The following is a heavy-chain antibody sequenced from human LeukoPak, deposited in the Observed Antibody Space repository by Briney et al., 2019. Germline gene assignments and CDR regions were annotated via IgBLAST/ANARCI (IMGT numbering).Heavy chain of an antibody. CDR2: INPNSGGT. CDR3: ARDFIPYCGGDCFGGDFDY. J-gene: IGHJ4*02. Sequence: ASVKVSCTASGYTFTGYYMHWVRQAPGQGLEWMGWINPNSGGTNYAQKFQSRVTMTRDTSISTAYMELSRLRSDDTAVYYCARDFIPYCGGDCFGGDFDYWGQGTLVTVSS. CDR1: GYTFTGYY. V-gene: IGHV1-2*02. D-gene: IGHD2-21*02.